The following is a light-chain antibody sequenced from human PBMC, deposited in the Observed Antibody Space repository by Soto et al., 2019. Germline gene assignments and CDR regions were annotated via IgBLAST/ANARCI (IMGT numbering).Light chain of an antibody. CDR3: QQYNNWPWK. CDR2: GAF. V-gene: IGKV3-15*01. J-gene: IGKJ1*01. CDR1: QIMTTK. Sequence: IVMTQSPATLSVSPGEGVTLSRRPLQIMTTKLAWYQQKPGQAPRLLIHGAFTRATGIPARFSGSGSGTEFTLTISTLQSEDFAVYYCQQYNNWPWKCGKGNKVDIK.